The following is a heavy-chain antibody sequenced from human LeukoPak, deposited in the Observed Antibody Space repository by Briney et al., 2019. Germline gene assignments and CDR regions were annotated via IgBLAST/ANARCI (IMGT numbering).Heavy chain of an antibody. V-gene: IGHV3-33*01. CDR1: GFTFSSYG. J-gene: IGHJ5*02. Sequence: PGGSLRLSCAASGFTFSSYGMHWVRQAPGKGLEWVAVIWYDGSNKYYADSVKGRFTISRDNSKNTPYLQMNSLRAEDTAVYYCAREYYYDSSGYYLDPWGQGTLVTVSS. D-gene: IGHD3-22*01. CDR2: IWYDGSNK. CDR3: AREYYYDSSGYYLDP.